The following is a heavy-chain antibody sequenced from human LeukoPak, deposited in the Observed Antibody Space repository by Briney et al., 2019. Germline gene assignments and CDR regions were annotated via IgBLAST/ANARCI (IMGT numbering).Heavy chain of an antibody. CDR1: GGSISTSTYS. CDR3: ARAYYYDSSGYYPGAFDI. V-gene: IGHV4-39*07. Sequence: SETLSLTCTVSGGSISTSTYSWGWIRQPPEKGLEWIGSIYYSGSIYSNPSLKSRVSISVDTSKNQFSLKLSSVTVADTAVYYCARAYYYDSSGYYPGAFDIWGQGTLVTVSS. J-gene: IGHJ3*02. D-gene: IGHD3-22*01. CDR2: IYYSGSI.